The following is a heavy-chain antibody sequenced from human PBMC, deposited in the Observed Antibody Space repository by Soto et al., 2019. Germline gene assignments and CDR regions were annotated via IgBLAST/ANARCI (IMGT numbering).Heavy chain of an antibody. CDR3: ARVGYDYSNYVPIPIYYYGSGLYDY. D-gene: IGHD3-10*01. Sequence: ASVKVSCKASGYTFTGYYMHWVRQAPGQGLEWMGWINPNSGGTNYAQKFQGRVTMTRDTSISTAYMELSRLRSDETAVYYCARVGYDYSNYVPIPIYYYGSGLYDYWGQGTLVTVYS. CDR2: INPNSGGT. J-gene: IGHJ4*02. V-gene: IGHV1-2*02. CDR1: GYTFTGYY.